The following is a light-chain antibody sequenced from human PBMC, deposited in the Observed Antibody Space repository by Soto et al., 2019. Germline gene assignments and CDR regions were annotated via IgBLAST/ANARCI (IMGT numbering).Light chain of an antibody. J-gene: IGKJ1*01. V-gene: IGKV1-17*01. CDR2: GTS. CDR3: QQYNSYSWT. CDR1: QGIRNN. Sequence: DIQMTQSPSSLFASVGYRFTVTWRASQGIRNNLGWYQQKPWKAPKRLIYGTSNLQYGAPSRFSGSGSGTEFTLTITSLQPEDFATYYCQQYNSYSWTFGQGTKVDIK.